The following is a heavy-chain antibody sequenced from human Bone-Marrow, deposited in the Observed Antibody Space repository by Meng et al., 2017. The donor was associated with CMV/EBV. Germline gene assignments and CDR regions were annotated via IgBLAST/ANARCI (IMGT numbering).Heavy chain of an antibody. CDR3: ARVLSGYFDY. J-gene: IGHJ4*02. D-gene: IGHD2-15*01. V-gene: IGHV4-30-4*08. CDR2: IYYSGST. CDR1: GGSSSSGDYY. Sequence: QGHVQEPGPGLVKPSQTLSLPCTVSGGSSSSGDYYWSWIRQPPGKGLEWIGYIYYSGSTYYNPSLKSRVTISVDTSKNQFSLKLSSVTAADTAVYYCARVLSGYFDYWGQGTLVTVSS.